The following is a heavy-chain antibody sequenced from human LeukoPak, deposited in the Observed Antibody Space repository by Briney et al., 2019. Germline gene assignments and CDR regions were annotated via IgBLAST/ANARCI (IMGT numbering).Heavy chain of an antibody. J-gene: IGHJ2*01. D-gene: IGHD5-24*01. V-gene: IGHV4-39*07. CDR3: AREERDGYNYYWYFDL. CDR2: MYYSGST. Sequence: PSETLSLTCTVSGGSISSSSYYWGWIRQPPGKGLEWIGSMYYSGSTYYNPSLKSRVTISVDTSKNQFSLKLSSVTAADTAVYYCAREERDGYNYYWYFDLWGRGTLVTVSS. CDR1: GGSISSSSYY.